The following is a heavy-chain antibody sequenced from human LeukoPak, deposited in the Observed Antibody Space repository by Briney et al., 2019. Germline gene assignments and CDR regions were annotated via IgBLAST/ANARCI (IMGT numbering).Heavy chain of an antibody. CDR2: INAGNGNT. J-gene: IGHJ3*02. CDR1: GYSFTAYP. Sequence: GASVKVSCKASGYSFTAYPMHWVRQAPGQRLEWMGWINAGNGNTKYSQKFQGRVIITRDTSARTVYMELSSLRSEDTAVYYCARDLGSHHESADAFDIWGQGTMVTVSS. D-gene: IGHD3-16*02. CDR3: ARDLGSHHESADAFDI. V-gene: IGHV1-3*01.